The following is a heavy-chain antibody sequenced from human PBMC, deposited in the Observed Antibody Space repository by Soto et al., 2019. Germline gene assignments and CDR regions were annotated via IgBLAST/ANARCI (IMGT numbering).Heavy chain of an antibody. V-gene: IGHV4-31*03. D-gene: IGHD3-22*01. CDR2: MHYSGIA. J-gene: IGHJ5*02. CDR1: GGSISSGAYY. Sequence: QVQLQESGPGLVKPSQTLSLTCTVSGGSISSGAYYWSWIRQHSEKGLEWIGYMHYSGIAYYNPSLTTRVTLSVDTSKNQFSLKLSSVTAADTAVYYCARHYFDNSGYSNWFDPWGRGTLVTVSS. CDR3: ARHYFDNSGYSNWFDP.